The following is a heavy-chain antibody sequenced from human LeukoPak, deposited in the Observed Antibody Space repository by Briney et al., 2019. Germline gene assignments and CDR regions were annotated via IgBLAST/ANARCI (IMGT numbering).Heavy chain of an antibody. CDR2: ISYDGSNK. V-gene: IGHV3-30*03. Sequence: GGSLRLSCAASGFTFSSYGMHWVRQAPGKGLEWVAVISYDGSNKYYADSVKGRFTISRDNSKNTLYLQMNSLRAEDTAVYYCARAQYYDILTGTRGGYFDYWGQGTLVTVSS. D-gene: IGHD3-9*01. CDR1: GFTFSSYG. CDR3: ARAQYYDILTGTRGGYFDY. J-gene: IGHJ4*02.